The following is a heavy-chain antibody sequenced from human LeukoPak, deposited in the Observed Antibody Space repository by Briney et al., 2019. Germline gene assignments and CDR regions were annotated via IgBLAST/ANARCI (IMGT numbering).Heavy chain of an antibody. J-gene: IGHJ6*02. CDR3: ARPPHYRNYGPYYYGRDV. V-gene: IGHV3-11*06. D-gene: IGHD4-11*01. Sequence: GGSLRLSCAASGFTFSDYYMSWIRQAPGKGLEWVSYISSSYTNYADPVKGRFTISRDNAKNSLYLQMNSLRAEDTAVYYCARPPHYRNYGPYYYGRDVWAQGTRVTVSS. CDR1: GFTFSDYY. CDR2: ISSSYT.